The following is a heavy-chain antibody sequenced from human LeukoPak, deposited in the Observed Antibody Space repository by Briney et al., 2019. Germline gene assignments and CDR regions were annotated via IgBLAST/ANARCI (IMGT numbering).Heavy chain of an antibody. CDR3: ARVGLSTFDY. J-gene: IGHJ4*02. CDR1: GFTFSSYG. D-gene: IGHD5/OR15-5a*01. V-gene: IGHV3-33*01. CDR2: IWYDGSNK. Sequence: PGRSLRLSCAASGFTFSSYGMHWVRQAPGKGLAWVAVIWYDGSNKYYADSVKGRFTISRDNSKNTLYLQMNSLRAEDTAVYYCARVGLSTFDYWGQGTLVTVSS.